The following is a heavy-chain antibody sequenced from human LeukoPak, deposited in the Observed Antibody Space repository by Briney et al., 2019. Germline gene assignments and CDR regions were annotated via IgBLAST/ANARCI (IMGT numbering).Heavy chain of an antibody. Sequence: GGSLRLSCAAYGFTFSSYAMSWVRQAPGKGLEWVSAITGGGDTTYYADSVKGRFTISRDNAKNTLYLQMNSLRAEDTAVYYCAALDHGHDYWGQGTLVTVSS. CDR3: AALDHGHDY. CDR1: GFTFSSYA. CDR2: ITGGGDTT. V-gene: IGHV3-23*01. J-gene: IGHJ4*02.